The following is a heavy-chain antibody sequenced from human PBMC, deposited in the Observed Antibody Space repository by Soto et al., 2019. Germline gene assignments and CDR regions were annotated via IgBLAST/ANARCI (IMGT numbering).Heavy chain of an antibody. J-gene: IGHJ5*02. CDR3: AHRFCSGGSCYWSWFDP. CDR2: IYWDDDK. CDR1: GFSLSTSGVG. Sequence: QITLKESGLPLVKPTQTLTLTCTFSGFSLSTSGVGVGWIRQPPGKALEWLALIYWDDDKRYILSLKSRLTSTKNTSNNLVVRTLTNMDPVDIATYYFAHRFCSGGSCYWSWFDPWGQGTLVTVSS. D-gene: IGHD2-15*01. V-gene: IGHV2-5*02.